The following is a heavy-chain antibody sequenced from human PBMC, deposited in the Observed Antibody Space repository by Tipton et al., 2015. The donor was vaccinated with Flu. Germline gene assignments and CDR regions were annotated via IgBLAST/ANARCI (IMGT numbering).Heavy chain of an antibody. V-gene: IGHV3-73*01. Sequence: SLRLSCAASGFTFSGSAMHWVRQASGKGLEWVGRIRSKANSYATAYAASVKGRFTISRDDSKNTAYLQMNSLKTEDTAVYYCICSRWDFWSAQVYYFDYWGQGTLVTVSS. CDR3: ICSRWDFWSAQVYYFDY. CDR1: GFTFSGSA. D-gene: IGHD3-3*01. J-gene: IGHJ4*02. CDR2: IRSKANSYAT.